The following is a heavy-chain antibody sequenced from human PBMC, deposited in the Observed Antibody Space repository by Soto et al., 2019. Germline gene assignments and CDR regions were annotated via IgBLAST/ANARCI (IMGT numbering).Heavy chain of an antibody. J-gene: IGHJ3*01. V-gene: IGHV1-69*02. CDR1: GGSFTRYT. CDR3: ASEGASGDHDFDF. Sequence: QVQLVQSGAEVKKPGSSVKVSCKASGGSFTRYTFNWVRQAPGQGLEWMGRIIPVLGIANNAQKFQGRLTITADTSTSSAYMELSSLRSEGTGVYFCASEGASGDHDFDFWGHGTMVTVSS. D-gene: IGHD3-10*01. CDR2: IIPVLGIA.